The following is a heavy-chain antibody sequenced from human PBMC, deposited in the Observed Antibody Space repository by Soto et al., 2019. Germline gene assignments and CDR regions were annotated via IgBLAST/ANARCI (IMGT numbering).Heavy chain of an antibody. Sequence: SETRYLTCTASYDSISRRSDYWSFTRHSPGKGPECIVSIYYTVRSHYNPSIKRRVTISIDTTKNLFSLKLSPVTATDTAVYYWARQRTTVVTQAYIDHWGQGALVTVSS. CDR2: IYYTVRS. J-gene: IGHJ4*01. V-gene: IGHV4-39*01. CDR3: ARQRTTVVTQAYIDH. CDR1: YDSISRRSDY. D-gene: IGHD2-21*02.